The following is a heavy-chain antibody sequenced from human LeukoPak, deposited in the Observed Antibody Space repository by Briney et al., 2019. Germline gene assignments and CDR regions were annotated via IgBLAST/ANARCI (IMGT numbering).Heavy chain of an antibody. D-gene: IGHD5-12*01. CDR1: GFTFSSYA. CDR3: ARDLPRGYSGYDRGLEY. Sequence: PGGSLRLSCAASGFTFSSYAMHWVRQAPGKGLEWVAVISYDGSNKYYADSVKGRFTISRDNSKNTLYLQMNSLRAEDTAVYYCARDLPRGYSGYDRGLEYWGQGTLVTVSS. V-gene: IGHV3-30*04. J-gene: IGHJ4*02. CDR2: ISYDGSNK.